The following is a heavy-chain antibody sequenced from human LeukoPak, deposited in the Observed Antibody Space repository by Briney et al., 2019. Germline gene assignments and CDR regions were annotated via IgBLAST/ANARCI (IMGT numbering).Heavy chain of an antibody. Sequence: SETLSLTCTVSGGSINSYYWSWIRQPAGKGLEWIGRIYTSGTNYNPSLKSRVTMSLDTSRNQFSLKLSSVTAADTAVYYCARDRRPPNIRNFYYYCVDVWGKGTTVTISS. CDR3: ARDRRPPNIRNFYYYCVDV. V-gene: IGHV4-4*07. CDR2: IYTSGT. CDR1: GGSINSYY. D-gene: IGHD3-3*01. J-gene: IGHJ6*03.